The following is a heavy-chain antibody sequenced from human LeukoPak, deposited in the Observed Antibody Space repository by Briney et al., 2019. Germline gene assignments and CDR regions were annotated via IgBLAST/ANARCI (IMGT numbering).Heavy chain of an antibody. J-gene: IGHJ4*02. Sequence: GGSLRLSCAASGFTFSSYEMNWVRQAPGKGLEWVSYISSSGSTIYYADSVKGRFTISRDNAKNSLYLQMNSLRAEDTGVYYCARATTVTTYLDYWGQGTLVTVSS. CDR2: ISSSGSTI. CDR3: ARATTVTTYLDY. D-gene: IGHD4-17*01. V-gene: IGHV3-48*03. CDR1: GFTFSSYE.